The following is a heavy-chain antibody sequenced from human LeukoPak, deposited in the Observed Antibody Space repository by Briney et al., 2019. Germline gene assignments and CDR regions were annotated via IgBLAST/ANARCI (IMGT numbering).Heavy chain of an antibody. CDR3: ARGGRGWSLNNWFDP. D-gene: IGHD6-19*01. CDR1: GFSLSTSGVG. CDR2: IYWNDDK. V-gene: IGHV2-5*01. J-gene: IGHJ5*02. Sequence: SGPTLVKPTQTLTLTCTFSGFSLSTSGVGVGWIRQPPGKALEWLALIYWNDDKRYSPSLKSRLTITKDTSKNQVVLTMTNMDPVDTATYYCARGGRGWSLNNWFDPWGQGTLVTVSS.